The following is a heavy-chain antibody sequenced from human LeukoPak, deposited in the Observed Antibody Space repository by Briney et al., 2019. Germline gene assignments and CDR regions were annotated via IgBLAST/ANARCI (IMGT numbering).Heavy chain of an antibody. D-gene: IGHD1-26*01. CDR2: FDDRNGAAST. CDR1: GFHFSDYS. J-gene: IGHJ4*02. Sequence: PGGSLRLSCEVSGFHFSDYSMNWVRQAPGKGLEWISYFDDRNGAASTSYADSVKGRFIISRDAAKNSLFLQMNSLTAEDTAVYYCARDDKWGFGYWGRGTLVTVSS. V-gene: IGHV3-48*04. CDR3: ARDDKWGFGY.